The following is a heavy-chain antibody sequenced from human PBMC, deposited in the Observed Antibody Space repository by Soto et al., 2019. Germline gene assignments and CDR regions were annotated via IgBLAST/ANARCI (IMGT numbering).Heavy chain of an antibody. V-gene: IGHV4-34*01. J-gene: IGHJ5*02. CDR2: INHVGST. CDR3: ASVGKYCSGTSCYVMGP. D-gene: IGHD2-2*01. Sequence: QVHLQQWGAGLLKPSETLSLTCAVYGGSFSGYYWSWIRQPPGKGLEWIGEINHVGSTNYNPPLKNRVTSSVATSKNQFSLTLSSVTAADTAVYYCASVGKYCSGTSCYVMGPWGQGTLVTVSS. CDR1: GGSFSGYY.